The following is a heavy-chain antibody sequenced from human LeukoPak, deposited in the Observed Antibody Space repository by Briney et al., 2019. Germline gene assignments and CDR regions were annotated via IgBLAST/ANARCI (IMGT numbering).Heavy chain of an antibody. Sequence: GASVKVSCKASGYTFTNHGIFWVRQAPGQGLEWMGWISAYSGSTNYAQKLQGRVTMTTETSTSTAYMELESLRSDDTAVYYCAISQGSYYDTSGYLGGDYWGQGTLVTVSS. J-gene: IGHJ4*02. CDR3: AISQGSYYDTSGYLGGDY. CDR1: GYTFTNHG. D-gene: IGHD3-22*01. CDR2: ISAYSGST. V-gene: IGHV1-18*01.